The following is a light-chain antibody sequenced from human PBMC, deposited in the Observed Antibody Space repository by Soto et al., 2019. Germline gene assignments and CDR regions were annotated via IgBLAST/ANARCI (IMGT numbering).Light chain of an antibody. CDR3: QSYDSSLSGWV. V-gene: IGLV1-40*01. J-gene: IGLJ3*02. CDR1: SSNIGAAYE. Sequence: QAVVTQPPSVSGAPGQRVTISCTGSSSNIGAAYEVHWYQHLPRTAPKLLIYGNSNRPSGVPDRFSGSKSGTSASLAITGLQAEDEADYYCQSYDSSLSGWVFGGGTKVTVL. CDR2: GNS.